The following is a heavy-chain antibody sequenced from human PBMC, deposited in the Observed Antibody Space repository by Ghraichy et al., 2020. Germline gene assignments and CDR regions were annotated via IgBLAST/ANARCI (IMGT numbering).Heavy chain of an antibody. Sequence: SETLSLTCTVSGGSISSGGYYWSWIRQHPGKGLEWIGYIYYSGSTYYNPFLKSRVTISVDTSKNQFSLKLSSVTAADTAVYYCARSGSEWEQAGEYFQHWGQGTLVTVSS. J-gene: IGHJ1*01. CDR2: IYYSGST. D-gene: IGHD1-26*01. V-gene: IGHV4-31*03. CDR3: ARSGSEWEQAGEYFQH. CDR1: GGSISSGGYY.